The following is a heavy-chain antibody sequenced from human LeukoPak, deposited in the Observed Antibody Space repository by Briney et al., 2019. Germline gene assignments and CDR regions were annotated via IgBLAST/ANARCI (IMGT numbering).Heavy chain of an antibody. J-gene: IGHJ4*02. CDR1: GGTFSSYA. D-gene: IGHD6-13*01. CDR3: ASSRNIAAAGTKLDY. Sequence: ASVKVSCKASGGTFSSYAISWVRQAPGQGLEWMGWISAYNGNTNYAQKLQGRVTMTTDTSTSTAYMELRSLRSDDTAVYYCASSRNIAAAGTKLDYWGQGTLVTVSS. V-gene: IGHV1-18*01. CDR2: ISAYNGNT.